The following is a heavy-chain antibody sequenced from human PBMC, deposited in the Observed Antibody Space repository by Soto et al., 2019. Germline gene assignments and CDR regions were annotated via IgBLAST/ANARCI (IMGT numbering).Heavy chain of an antibody. CDR1: WFSLTSSGVG. D-gene: IGHD7-27*01. CDR2: IYWDDDK. V-gene: IGHV2-5*02. CDR3: AHRGYMYGNWDHGYFDY. Sequence: SGPTLVNPTQTLALTCTFSWFSLTSSGVGVGWIRKTPGKALEWLAVIYWDDDKRYSPSLKSRLTITKDTSKNQVVLTMAYMDPVDTGTYFCAHRGYMYGNWDHGYFDYWGQGTLVTVS. J-gene: IGHJ4*02.